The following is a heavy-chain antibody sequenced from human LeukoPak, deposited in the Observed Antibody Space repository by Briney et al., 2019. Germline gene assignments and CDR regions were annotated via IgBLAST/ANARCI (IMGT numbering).Heavy chain of an antibody. D-gene: IGHD3-9*01. CDR1: GFTFSSYA. CDR3: VKGGDYDILITLGY. Sequence: GGSLRLSCSASGFTFSSYAMHWVRQAPGKGLEYVSAISSNGGSTYYADSVKGRFTISRDNPKNTLYLQMSSLRAEDTAVYYCVKGGDYDILITLGYWGQGTLVTVSS. V-gene: IGHV3-64D*06. J-gene: IGHJ4*02. CDR2: ISSNGGST.